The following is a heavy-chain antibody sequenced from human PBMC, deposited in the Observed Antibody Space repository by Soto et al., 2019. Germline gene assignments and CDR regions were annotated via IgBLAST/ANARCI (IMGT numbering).Heavy chain of an antibody. CDR2: IYHSGST. Sequence: QVQLQESGPGLVQPSGTLSLTCAVSGGSISSSNWWSWVRQPPGKGLEWIGEIYHSGSTNYNPSLQRRVTISVDKSKNQFSLKRSSVTAADTAVYYCAREGPTGTTDIWGQGTMVTVSS. D-gene: IGHD1-1*01. CDR3: AREGPTGTTDI. V-gene: IGHV4-4*02. CDR1: GGSISSSNW. J-gene: IGHJ3*02.